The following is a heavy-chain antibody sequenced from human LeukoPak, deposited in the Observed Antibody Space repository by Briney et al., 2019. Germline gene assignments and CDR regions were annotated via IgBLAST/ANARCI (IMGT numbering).Heavy chain of an antibody. Sequence: SETLSLTCTVSGGSISSGGYYWSWIRQPPGKGLEWIGYIYHSGSTYYNPSLKSRVTISVDTSKNQFSLKLSSVTAADTAVYYCAREELYGSGSYPDYYYGMDVWGQGTTVTVSS. CDR1: GGSISSGGYY. J-gene: IGHJ6*02. V-gene: IGHV4-30-2*01. CDR3: AREELYGSGSYPDYYYGMDV. D-gene: IGHD3-10*01. CDR2: IYHSGST.